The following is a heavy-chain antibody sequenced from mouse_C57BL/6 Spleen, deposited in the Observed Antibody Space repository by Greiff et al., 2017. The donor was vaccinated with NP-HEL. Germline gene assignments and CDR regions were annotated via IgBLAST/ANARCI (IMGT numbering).Heavy chain of an antibody. CDR1: GFTFSDYG. CDR3: ARVYGSSYGDYFDY. D-gene: IGHD1-1*01. CDR2: ISSGSSTI. Sequence: EVMLVESGGGLVKPGGSLKLSCAASGFTFSDYGMHWVRQAPEKGLEWVAYISSGSSTIYYADTVNGRFTISRDNAKNTLFLQMTSLRSEDTAMYYCARVYGSSYGDYFDYWGQGTTLTVSS. J-gene: IGHJ2*01. V-gene: IGHV5-17*01.